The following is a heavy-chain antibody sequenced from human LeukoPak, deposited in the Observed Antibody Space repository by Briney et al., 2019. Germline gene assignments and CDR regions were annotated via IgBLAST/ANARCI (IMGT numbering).Heavy chain of an antibody. Sequence: ASVNVSCKASGSTFTSYYMHWVRQAPGQGLEWMGIINPSGGSTSYAQKFQGRVTMTRDTSTTTVYMELSSLNSEDTAVYYCAMARYSSGWYVYWGQGTLVTVSS. CDR3: AMARYSSGWYVY. CDR1: GSTFTSYY. D-gene: IGHD6-19*01. CDR2: INPSGGST. V-gene: IGHV1-46*01. J-gene: IGHJ4*02.